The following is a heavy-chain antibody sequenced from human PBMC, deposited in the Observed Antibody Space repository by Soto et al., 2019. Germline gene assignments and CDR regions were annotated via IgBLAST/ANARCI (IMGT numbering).Heavy chain of an antibody. J-gene: IGHJ4*02. CDR3: AKDGRLVVVHRSYFDY. D-gene: IGHD3-22*01. Sequence: PGGSLRLSCAASGFTFSSYGMHWVRQAPGKGLEWVAVISYDGSNKYYADSVKGRFTISRDNSKNTLYLQMNSLRAEDTAVYYCAKDGRLVVVHRSYFDYWGQGTLVTVSS. CDR1: GFTFSSYG. V-gene: IGHV3-30*18. CDR2: ISYDGSNK.